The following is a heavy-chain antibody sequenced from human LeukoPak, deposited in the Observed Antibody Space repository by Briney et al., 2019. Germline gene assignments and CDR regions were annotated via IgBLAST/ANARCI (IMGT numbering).Heavy chain of an antibody. CDR1: RYTFTGYY. Sequence: GASVKVSCKASRYTFTGYYMHWVRQAPGQGLEWMGWINPDTGGTNYAQKFQGRVTMTRDTSISTAYMELSGLRSDDTAVYYCAREGVVKGTDVWGQGTTVTVSS. V-gene: IGHV1-2*02. CDR3: AREGVVKGTDV. J-gene: IGHJ6*02. CDR2: INPDTGGT.